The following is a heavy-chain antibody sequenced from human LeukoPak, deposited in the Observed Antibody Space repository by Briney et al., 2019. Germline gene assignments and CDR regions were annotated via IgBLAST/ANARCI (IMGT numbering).Heavy chain of an antibody. J-gene: IGHJ6*02. Sequence: SVKVSCKASGGTFSNYAISWVRQAPGQGLEWMGRIIPTLGILNHAQKFQGRVTITADKFTSTAYMELSSLTSEDTAVYYCARGPKGYGMDVWGQGTTVIVSS. CDR1: GGTFSNYA. CDR2: IIPTLGIL. V-gene: IGHV1-69*04. CDR3: ARGPKGYGMDV.